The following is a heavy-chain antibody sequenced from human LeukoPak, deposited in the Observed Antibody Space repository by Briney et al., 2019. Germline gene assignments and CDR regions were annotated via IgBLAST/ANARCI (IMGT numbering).Heavy chain of an antibody. J-gene: IGHJ4*02. V-gene: IGHV4-34*01. CDR3: ATSGYSSSWYFSRAFDY. Sequence: SETLSLTCAVYGGSFSGYYWSWIRQPPGKGLEWIGEINHSGSTNYNPSLKSRVTISVDTSKNQFSLKLSSVTAADTAVYYCATSGYSSSWYFSRAFDYWGQGTLVTVSS. CDR2: INHSGST. CDR1: GGSFSGYY. D-gene: IGHD6-13*01.